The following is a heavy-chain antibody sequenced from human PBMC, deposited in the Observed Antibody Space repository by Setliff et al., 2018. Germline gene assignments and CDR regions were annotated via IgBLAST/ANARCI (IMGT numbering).Heavy chain of an antibody. CDR1: GGTFSDYH. J-gene: IGHJ6*03. CDR3: ARAISGWYSAHYYYMDV. CDR2: INHRGST. V-gene: IGHV4-34*01. D-gene: IGHD6-19*01. Sequence: SETLSLTCAAYGGTFSDYHWTWIRQSPEKGLEWIGEINHRGSTNYNPSLKSRVTIDTSKDQFSLKLISMTAADTAVYYCARAISGWYSAHYYYMDVWGKGTTVTVSS.